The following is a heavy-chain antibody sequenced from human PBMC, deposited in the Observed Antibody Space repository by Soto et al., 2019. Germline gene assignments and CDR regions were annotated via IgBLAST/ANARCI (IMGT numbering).Heavy chain of an antibody. CDR3: ARDKTEVTTFVYYYYGMDV. J-gene: IGHJ6*02. CDR2: IDHRGST. CDR1: GGSFRGYY. V-gene: IGHV4-34*01. Sequence: SETLSLTCAVYGGSFRGYYWSWIRQPPGKGLEWIGEIDHRGSTNYNPSLKSRVTISVDTSKNQFSLKLSSVTAADTAVYYCARDKTEVTTFVYYYYGMDVWGQGTTVT. D-gene: IGHD3-16*01.